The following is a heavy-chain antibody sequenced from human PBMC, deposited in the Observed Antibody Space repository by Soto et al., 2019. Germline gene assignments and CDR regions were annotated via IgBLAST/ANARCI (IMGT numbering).Heavy chain of an antibody. CDR3: ARVLRYFDWLFYFDY. Sequence: SETLSLTCTVSGGSISSGGYYWSWIRQHPGKGLEWIGYIYYSGSTYYNPSLKSRVTISVDPSKNQFSLKLSSVTAADTAVYYCARVLRYFDWLFYFDYWGQGTLVTVSS. CDR1: GGSISSGGYY. CDR2: IYYSGST. V-gene: IGHV4-31*03. D-gene: IGHD3-9*01. J-gene: IGHJ4*02.